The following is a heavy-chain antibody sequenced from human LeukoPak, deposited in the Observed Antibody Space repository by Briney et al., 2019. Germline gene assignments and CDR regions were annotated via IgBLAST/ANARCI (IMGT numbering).Heavy chain of an antibody. V-gene: IGHV3-23*01. J-gene: IGHJ4*02. CDR2: IPGSGSST. CDR3: PKDIPCSGINCYHLFDY. Sequence: GGSLRLSCAASGFTFSPYAMSWVRQAPGKGLEWVSTIPGSGSSTHYADTVKGRFTVSRDNSKNTEYLQMNSLRADDTAVYYCPKDIPCSGINCYHLFDYWGQGTLVTVSS. CDR1: GFTFSPYA. D-gene: IGHD2-15*01.